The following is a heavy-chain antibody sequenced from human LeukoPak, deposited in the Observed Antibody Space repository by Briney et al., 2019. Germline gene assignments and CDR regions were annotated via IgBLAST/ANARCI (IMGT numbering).Heavy chain of an antibody. CDR2: ISYDGSNK. J-gene: IGHJ4*02. D-gene: IGHD6-13*01. CDR1: GFTFSSYA. Sequence: GGSLRLSCAASGFTFSSYAMHWVRRAPGKGLEWVAVISYDGSNKYYADSVKGRFTISRDNSKNTLYLQMNSLRAEDTAVYYCARERLQQLRLYYFDYWGQGTLVTVSS. CDR3: ARERLQQLRLYYFDY. V-gene: IGHV3-30-3*01.